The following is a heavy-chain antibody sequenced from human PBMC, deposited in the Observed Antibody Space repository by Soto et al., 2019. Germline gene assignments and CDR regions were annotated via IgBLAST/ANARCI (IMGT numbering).Heavy chain of an antibody. J-gene: IGHJ6*02. V-gene: IGHV3-74*01. D-gene: IGHD3-10*02. CDR1: GFTFNIYW. CDR3: ARGMGSMSGYYYGMGV. CDR2: INSDGSST. Sequence: GGSLRLSCAASGFTFNIYWMHWVRQAPGKGLVWVSRINSDGSSTNYADSVKGRFTISTDNAKNTLYLQMNSLRAEDTAVYYCARGMGSMSGYYYGMGVWGQGTTVIVSS.